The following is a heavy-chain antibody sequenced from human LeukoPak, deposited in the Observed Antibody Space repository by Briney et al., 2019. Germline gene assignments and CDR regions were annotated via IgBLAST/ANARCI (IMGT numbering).Heavy chain of an antibody. CDR2: INPNSGGT. D-gene: IGHD3-10*01. CDR1: GYTFTGYY. CDR3: ARVQALLWFGELLRYYMDV. Sequence: GASVKVSCKASGYTFTGYYMHWVRQAPGQGLEWMGRINPNSGGTNYAQKFQGRVTMTRETSISTAYMELSSLRSEDTAVYYCARVQALLWFGELLRYYMDVWGKGTTVTVSS. J-gene: IGHJ6*03. V-gene: IGHV1-2*06.